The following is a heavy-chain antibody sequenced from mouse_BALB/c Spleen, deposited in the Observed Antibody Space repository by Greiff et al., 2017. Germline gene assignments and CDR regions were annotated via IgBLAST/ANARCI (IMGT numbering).Heavy chain of an antibody. CDR2: ISDGGSYT. J-gene: IGHJ1*01. CDR3: TSQYGYGGFDV. V-gene: IGHV5-4*02. CDR1: GFTFSDYY. Sequence: EVQRVESGGGLVKPGGSLKLSCAASGFTFSDYYMYWVRQTPEKRLEWVATISDGGSYTYYPDSVKGRFTISRDNAKNNLYLQMSSLKSEDTAMYYCTSQYGYGGFDVWGAGTTVTVSS. D-gene: IGHD2-2*01.